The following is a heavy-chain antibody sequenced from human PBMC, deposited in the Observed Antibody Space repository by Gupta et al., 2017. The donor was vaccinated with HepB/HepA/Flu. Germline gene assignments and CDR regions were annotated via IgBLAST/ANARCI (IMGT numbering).Heavy chain of an antibody. V-gene: IGHV3-23*01. CDR1: YA. CDR2: ISGNGGRT. D-gene: IGHD6-19*01. Sequence: YAMSWVRQAPGKGLEWVSGISGNGGRTYYADSVKGRFTISRDNSKNTLYVQMNSLRAQDTAVYYCAKGVAVCGLPDMGHAFDIWGQGTMVTVHS. CDR3: AKGVAVCGLPDMGHAFDI. J-gene: IGHJ3*02.